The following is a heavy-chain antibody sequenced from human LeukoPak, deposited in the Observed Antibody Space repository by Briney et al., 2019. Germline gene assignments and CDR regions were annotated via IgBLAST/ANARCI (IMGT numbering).Heavy chain of an antibody. CDR3: TRVTYYYDNSGYFHFDY. CDR1: GFTFGDYA. V-gene: IGHV3-49*04. Sequence: PGRSLRLSCTASGFTFGDYAMSWVRQAPGKGLEWVSFIRRKAHGGTTEHGASVKGRFSSSRDDSKSIAYLQMNSLKSGDTAVYFCTRVTYYYDNSGYFHFDYWGQGTLVTVSS. J-gene: IGHJ4*02. D-gene: IGHD3-22*01. CDR2: IRRKAHGGTT.